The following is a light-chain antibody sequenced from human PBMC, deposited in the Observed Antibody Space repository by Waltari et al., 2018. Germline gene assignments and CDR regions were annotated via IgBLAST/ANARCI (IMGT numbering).Light chain of an antibody. CDR1: SLRSYY. Sequence: SSELTQDPAVSVALGQTVRITCQGDSLRSYYVSWYQQKPGQAPILVIYGKNNRPSGIPERFSGSSSGDTASLTITGAQADDEADYYCNSRDSSGKHYVFGTGTKVTVL. J-gene: IGLJ1*01. V-gene: IGLV3-19*01. CDR3: NSRDSSGKHYV. CDR2: GKN.